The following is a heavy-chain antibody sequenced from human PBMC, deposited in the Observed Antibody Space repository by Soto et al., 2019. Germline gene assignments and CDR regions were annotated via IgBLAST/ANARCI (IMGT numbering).Heavy chain of an antibody. CDR1: GGTFSSYT. J-gene: IGHJ6*04. CDR3: ASVEKGITAYGMDV. V-gene: IGHV1-69*02. Sequence: QVQLVQSGTEVKKPGSSVKVSCKASGGTFSSYTISWVRQAPGQGLEWMGRIIPILGIANYAQKFQGRVTITADKYTSPAYRELSILRSEDTAVYYCASVEKGITAYGMDVWGEGTTVTVSS. CDR2: IIPILGIA. D-gene: IGHD3-10*01.